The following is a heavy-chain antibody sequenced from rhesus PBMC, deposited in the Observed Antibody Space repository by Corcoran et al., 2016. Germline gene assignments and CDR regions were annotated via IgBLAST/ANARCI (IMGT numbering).Heavy chain of an antibody. D-gene: IGHD3-3*01. CDR3: ARAGGFWTGFYGLDS. V-gene: IGHV4-76*01. CDR1: GGSISSGYD. Sequence: QVQLQESGPGGVKPSETLSLTCAVSGGSISSGYDWSWIRQPPGKGLEWIGYIYGSGGGTNYNPSLKNRVTISIATSNNQFSLKLSSVTAADTAVYYCARAGGFWTGFYGLDSWGQGVVVTVSS. CDR2: IYGSGGGT. J-gene: IGHJ6*01.